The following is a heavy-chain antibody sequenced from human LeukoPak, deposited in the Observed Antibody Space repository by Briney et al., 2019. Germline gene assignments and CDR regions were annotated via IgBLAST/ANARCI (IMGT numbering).Heavy chain of an antibody. Sequence: PSETLSLTCTVSGGSISSYYWSWIRQPPGKGLEWIGYIYYSGSTNYNPSLKSRVTISVDTSKNQFSLKLSSVTAADTAVYYCASMSDFWSGSTLFDYWGQGTLVTVSS. CDR3: ASMSDFWSGSTLFDY. CDR2: IYYSGST. V-gene: IGHV4-59*08. CDR1: GGSISSYY. J-gene: IGHJ4*02. D-gene: IGHD3-3*01.